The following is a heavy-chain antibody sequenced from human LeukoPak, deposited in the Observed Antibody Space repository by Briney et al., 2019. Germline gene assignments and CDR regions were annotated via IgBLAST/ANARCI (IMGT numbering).Heavy chain of an antibody. CDR1: GGSFSGYY. D-gene: IGHD3-22*01. CDR3: ARDSAMIVVARGDAFDI. J-gene: IGHJ3*02. Sequence: SETLSLTCAVYGGSFSGYYWSWIRQPPGKGLEWIGEINHSGSTNYNPSLKGRVTISVDTSKNQFSLKLSSVTAADTAVYYCARDSAMIVVARGDAFDIWGQGTMVTVSS. V-gene: IGHV4-34*01. CDR2: INHSGST.